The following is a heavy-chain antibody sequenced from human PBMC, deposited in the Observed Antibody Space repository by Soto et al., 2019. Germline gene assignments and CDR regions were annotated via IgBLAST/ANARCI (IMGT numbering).Heavy chain of an antibody. J-gene: IGHJ4*02. CDR1: GFTFSSYW. CDR2: INKDESST. D-gene: IGHD3-10*01. Sequence: GGSLRLSCAASGFTFSSYWMHWVRQAPGKGLVWVSRINKDESSTNYADSVKGRFTTSRDNAKNTLYLEVNSLRVEDTAVYYCARGAYMIRGIINYYFDYWGQGTLVTVSS. V-gene: IGHV3-74*01. CDR3: ARGAYMIRGIINYYFDY.